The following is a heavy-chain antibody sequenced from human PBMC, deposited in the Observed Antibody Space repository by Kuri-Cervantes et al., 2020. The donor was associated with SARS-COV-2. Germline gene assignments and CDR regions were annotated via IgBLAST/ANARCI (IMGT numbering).Heavy chain of an antibody. V-gene: IGHV3-21*01. Sequence: GESLKISCAASGFTFSSYSMNWVRQAPGKGPEWVSSISSSSSYIYYADSVKGRFTISRDNAKNSLYLQMNSLRAEDTAVYYCASGEIAASGTIYYFDYWGQGTLVTVSS. CDR2: ISSSSSYI. CDR3: ASGEIAASGTIYYFDY. J-gene: IGHJ4*02. D-gene: IGHD1-7*01. CDR1: GFTFSSYS.